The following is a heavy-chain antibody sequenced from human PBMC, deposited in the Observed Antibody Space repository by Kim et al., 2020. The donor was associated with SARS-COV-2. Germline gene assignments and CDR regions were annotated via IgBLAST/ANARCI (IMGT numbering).Heavy chain of an antibody. D-gene: IGHD6-19*01. Sequence: SETLSLTCAVYGGPFSGYYWSWIRQPPGKGLEWIGEINHSGSTNYNPSLKSRVTISVETSKNQFSLKLSSVTAADTAVYYCARGTRQWLVRGPYYYYMDVWGKGTTVTVSS. CDR3: ARGTRQWLVRGPYYYYMDV. CDR2: INHSGST. V-gene: IGHV4-34*01. CDR1: GGPFSGYY. J-gene: IGHJ6*03.